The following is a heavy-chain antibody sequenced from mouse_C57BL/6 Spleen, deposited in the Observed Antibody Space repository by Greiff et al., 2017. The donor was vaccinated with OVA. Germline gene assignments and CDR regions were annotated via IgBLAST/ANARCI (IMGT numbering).Heavy chain of an antibody. CDR3: ATYYYGSSRDY. J-gene: IGHJ2*01. CDR1: GYSFTSYY. Sequence: VQLQQSGPELVKPGASVKISCKASGYSFTSYYIHWVKQRPGQGLEWIGWIYPGSGNTKYNEKFKGKATLTADTSSSTAYMQLSSLTSEDSAVYYCATYYYGSSRDYWGQGTTLTVSS. CDR2: IYPGSGNT. D-gene: IGHD1-1*01. V-gene: IGHV1-66*01.